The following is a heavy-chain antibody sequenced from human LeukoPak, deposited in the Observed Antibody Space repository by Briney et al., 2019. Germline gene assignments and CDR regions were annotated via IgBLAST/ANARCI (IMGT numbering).Heavy chain of an antibody. CDR3: AQAYDILTGYDY. CDR2: ISYDGSNK. J-gene: IGHJ4*02. Sequence: GRSLGLSCAASGFTFSSYAMHWVRQAPGKGLEWVAVISYDGSNKYYADSVKGRFTISRDNSKNTLYLQMNSLRAEDTAVYYCAQAYDILTGYDYWGQGTLVTVSS. D-gene: IGHD3-9*01. CDR1: GFTFSSYA. V-gene: IGHV3-30*04.